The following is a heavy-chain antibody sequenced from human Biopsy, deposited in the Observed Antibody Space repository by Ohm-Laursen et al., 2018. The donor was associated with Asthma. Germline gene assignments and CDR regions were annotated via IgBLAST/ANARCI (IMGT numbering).Heavy chain of an antibody. CDR3: ARGPELDV. CDR1: GAYIGTPDYH. V-gene: IGHV4-30-4*01. Sequence: QTLSLTCTVSGAYIGTPDYHWSWIRQSPGKGLEWIGETNERGVTNNNPSLKGRVIISIDTYWNRVSLKLTSVTAADTAVYYCARGPELDVWGQGTTVTVSS. J-gene: IGHJ6*02. CDR2: TNERGVT.